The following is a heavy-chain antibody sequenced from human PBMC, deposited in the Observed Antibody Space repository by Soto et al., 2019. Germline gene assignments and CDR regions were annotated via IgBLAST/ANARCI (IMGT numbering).Heavy chain of an antibody. D-gene: IGHD2-15*01. CDR1: GFLFPNAW. J-gene: IGHJ4*02. Sequence: EVQLVESGGGLVKPGGSLRLSCAGSGFLFPNAWMSWFRQAPGKGLEWGGHIKNKGDGGTADHAAAVKGRFVISRDDSERMVFLQMNSLKVEDTAVYYCATMGLYCSGGSCYSDNWGQGALVTVSS. V-gene: IGHV3-15*01. CDR2: IKNKGDGGTA. CDR3: ATMGLYCSGGSCYSDN.